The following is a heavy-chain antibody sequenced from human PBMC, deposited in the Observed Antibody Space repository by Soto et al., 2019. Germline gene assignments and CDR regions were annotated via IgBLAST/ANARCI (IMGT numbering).Heavy chain of an antibody. V-gene: IGHV4-59*01. Sequence: QVQLQESGPGLVKPSETLSLTCTVSGGSISSYYWSWIRQPPGKGLEWIGYIYYSGSTNYNPSLKSRVTISVDTSKIQFSLKLSSVTAADTAVYYCARGGYYDFWSGYYGDLDYWGQGTLVTVSS. CDR2: IYYSGST. D-gene: IGHD3-3*01. CDR1: GGSISSYY. J-gene: IGHJ4*02. CDR3: ARGGYYDFWSGYYGDLDY.